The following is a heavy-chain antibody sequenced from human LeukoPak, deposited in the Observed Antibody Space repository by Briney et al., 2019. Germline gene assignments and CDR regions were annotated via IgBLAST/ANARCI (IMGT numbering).Heavy chain of an antibody. D-gene: IGHD3-10*01. V-gene: IGHV4-30-4*01. CDR2: IYYSGST. CDR1: GGSISSGDYY. J-gene: IGHJ6*04. Sequence: SQTLSLTCTVSGGSISSGDYYWSWIRQPPGKGLEWIGYIYYSGSTYYNPSLKSRVTISVDTSKNQFSLKLSSVTAADTAVYYCARDRVVTMVRGVIPRRYYGMDVWGEGTTVTVSS. CDR3: ARDRVVTMVRGVIPRRYYGMDV.